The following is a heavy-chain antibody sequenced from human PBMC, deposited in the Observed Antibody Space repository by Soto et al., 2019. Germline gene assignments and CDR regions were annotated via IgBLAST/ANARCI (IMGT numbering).Heavy chain of an antibody. CDR3: ARGTDSYDSLSGCSSYGFDI. CDR2: INPVSGGT. Sequence: QVQLVQSGAEMKKPGSSVEVSCKASGYTFTGYFMHCVRQAPGQGLEWMGYINPVSGGTNYAQKFQGAVTMTMDTSINAAYMELSSLKSDDTALYYCARGTDSYDSLSGCSSYGFDIWGQGTMVTVSS. D-gene: IGHD3-9*01. CDR1: GYTFTGYF. V-gene: IGHV1-2*02. J-gene: IGHJ3*02.